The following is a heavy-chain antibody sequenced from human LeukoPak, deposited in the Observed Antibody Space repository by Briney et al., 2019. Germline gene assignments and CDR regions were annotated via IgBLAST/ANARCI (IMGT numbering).Heavy chain of an antibody. D-gene: IGHD6-19*01. CDR1: GDSISLSFYY. CDR2: VYYSGTT. J-gene: IGHJ4*02. V-gene: IGHV4-39*07. Sequence: SETLSLTCSVSGDSISLSFYYWGWIRQPPGKALEWIGSVYYSGTTSYNPSLKNRVTISVDMSKNHFSLRLSSVTAADTAMYYCARGTLYSGWSYYFDYWGQGSQVTVSS. CDR3: ARGTLYSGWSYYFDY.